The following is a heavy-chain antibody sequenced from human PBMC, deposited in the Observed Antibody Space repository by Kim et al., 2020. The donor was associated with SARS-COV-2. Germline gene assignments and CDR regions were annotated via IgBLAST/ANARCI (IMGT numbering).Heavy chain of an antibody. D-gene: IGHD2-15*01. Sequence: ASVKVSCKASGYSFTAYTIHWVRQAPGQRLEWMGWINDANGNTEFSQKFKGRDTSSRDTNATTVHMEVSSLRSEDTAVYYCARGADCRGGICSPPGGYGGQGTVVTVYS. V-gene: IGHV1-3*01. J-gene: IGHJ4*02. CDR3: ARGADCRGGICSPPGGY. CDR2: INDANGNT. CDR1: GYSFTAYT.